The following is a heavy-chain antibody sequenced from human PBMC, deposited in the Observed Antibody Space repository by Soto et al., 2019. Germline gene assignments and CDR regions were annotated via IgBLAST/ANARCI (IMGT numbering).Heavy chain of an antibody. J-gene: IGHJ6*01. V-gene: IGHV2-26*01. CDR1: GFSLTTGRMG. CDR3: VRVNADSYQFDYGMDV. D-gene: IGHD4-17*01. CDR2: IFSDNER. Sequence: QVTLKESGPVLVKPTETLTLTCTVSGFSLTTGRMGVSWIRQSPGKALEWLAHIFSDNERSYSTSMQGRRTSAKDRNGSQVVLSMTNMEPVDSGKYYCVRVNADSYQFDYGMDVLGQVNTVTVSS.